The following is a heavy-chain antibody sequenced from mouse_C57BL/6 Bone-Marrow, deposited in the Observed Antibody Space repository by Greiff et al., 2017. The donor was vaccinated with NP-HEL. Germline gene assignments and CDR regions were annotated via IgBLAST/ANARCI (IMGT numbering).Heavy chain of an antibody. CDR3: TGRPDY. V-gene: IGHV6-3*01. CDR1: GFTFSNYW. Sequence: EVKLMESGGGLVQPGGSMKLSCAASGFTFSNYWMNWVRQSPEKGLEWVAQIRFKSDNYATPYAESVKGRFTISRDDSKSSVYLQMNNLRAEDTGIYYCTGRPDYWGQGTTLTVSS. J-gene: IGHJ2*01. CDR2: IRFKSDNYAT.